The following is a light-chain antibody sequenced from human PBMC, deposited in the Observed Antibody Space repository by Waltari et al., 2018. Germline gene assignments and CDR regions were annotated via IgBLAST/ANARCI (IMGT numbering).Light chain of an antibody. CDR3: SSYTSTSSVVL. CDR2: EVN. Sequence: QSALTQPASVSGSPGQSITISCTGTSSDVGDYKYVSWYQHHPGKAPKVMIYEVNIRPSGVSNGFSGSKSGNTASLTISGLQAEDEADYYCSSYTSTSSVVLFGGGTKLTVL. V-gene: IGLV2-14*01. J-gene: IGLJ2*01. CDR1: SSDVGDYKY.